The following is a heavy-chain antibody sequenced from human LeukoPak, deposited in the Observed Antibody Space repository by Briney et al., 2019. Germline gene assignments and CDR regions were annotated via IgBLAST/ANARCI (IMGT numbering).Heavy chain of an antibody. Sequence: GASVKVSCVASGYTFTSFVMSWVRQAPGQGLEWMGWISAYNGNSNYAQKFRGTVTMTIETSTSTAYMELRSLRSDDTAVYYCARDPKYSSSSQSLSWFDPWGQGTLVTVSS. CDR2: ISAYNGNS. CDR3: ARDPKYSSSSQSLSWFDP. D-gene: IGHD6-6*01. J-gene: IGHJ5*02. CDR1: GYTFTSFV. V-gene: IGHV1-18*01.